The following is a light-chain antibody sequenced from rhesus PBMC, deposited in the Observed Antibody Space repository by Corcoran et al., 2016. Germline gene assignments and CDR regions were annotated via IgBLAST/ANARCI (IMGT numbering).Light chain of an antibody. CDR3: QQYHSIPLT. Sequence: DIQMTQSPSSLSASVGDRVTITCRASQGITNDLAWYQQKPGVTPKLLIYEASGLQSGFPSRFSGSGSGTEFTLTISSLPSEDFATDSFQQYHSIPLTFGVGTKVEIK. V-gene: IGKV1-25*01. CDR2: EAS. CDR1: QGITND. J-gene: IGKJ4*01.